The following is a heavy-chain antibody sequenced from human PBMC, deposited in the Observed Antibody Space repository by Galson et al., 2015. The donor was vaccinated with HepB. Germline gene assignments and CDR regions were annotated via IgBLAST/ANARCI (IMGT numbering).Heavy chain of an antibody. J-gene: IGHJ6*02. D-gene: IGHD1-26*01. CDR3: ARQPWELLGNYYYYYGMDV. V-gene: IGHV5-51*01. CDR1: GYSFTSYW. Sequence: QSGAEVKKPGESLKISCKGSGYSFTSYWIGWVRQMPGKGLEWMGIIYPGDSDTRYSPSFQGQVTISADKSISTAYLQWSSLKASDTAMYYCARQPWELLGNYYYYYGMDVWGQGTTVTVSS. CDR2: IYPGDSDT.